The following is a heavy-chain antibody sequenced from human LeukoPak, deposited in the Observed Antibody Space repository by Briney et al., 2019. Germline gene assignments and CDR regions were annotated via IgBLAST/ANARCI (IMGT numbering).Heavy chain of an antibody. D-gene: IGHD2-2*01. CDR1: GGTFSRYA. CDR3: ARVVNPTYCSSPRCYWKGWFDP. Sequence: GASVKVSCKASGGTFSRYAVSWVRQAPGQGLEWMGGIVPIFGTANYAQKFQGRVTITADESTGTAYMDLSRLRYEDTAVYYCARVVNPTYCSSPRCYWKGWFDPWGQGTLVTVSS. V-gene: IGHV1-69*13. J-gene: IGHJ5*02. CDR2: IVPIFGTA.